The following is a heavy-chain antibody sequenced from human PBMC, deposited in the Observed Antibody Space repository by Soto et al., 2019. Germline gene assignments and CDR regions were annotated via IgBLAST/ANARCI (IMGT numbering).Heavy chain of an antibody. CDR1: EFTFSSFE. D-gene: IGHD6-13*01. Sequence: EVQLVESGGGLVQPGGSLRLSCVASEFTFSSFEMNWVRQVPGKGLEWVSYISSSGSTIYYTDSVKGRFTISRDNAKKSLFLQMNSPRGEDTAVYYCVRFGGAAAGPGDYWGQGTQVTVSS. CDR2: ISSSGSTI. V-gene: IGHV3-48*03. CDR3: VRFGGAAAGPGDY. J-gene: IGHJ4*02.